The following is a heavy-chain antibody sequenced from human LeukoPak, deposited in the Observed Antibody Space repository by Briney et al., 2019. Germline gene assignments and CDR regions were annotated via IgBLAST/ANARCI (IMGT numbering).Heavy chain of an antibody. D-gene: IGHD3-3*01. Sequence: GGSLRLSCAASGFTFSSYEMNWVRQAPGKGLEWVSYISSSGSTIYYADSVKGRLTISRDNAKNSLYLQMNSLRAEDTAVYYCAGGFWSGYYGYHYYMDVWGKGTTVTVSS. CDR3: AGGFWSGYYGYHYYMDV. CDR2: ISSSGSTI. J-gene: IGHJ6*03. V-gene: IGHV3-48*03. CDR1: GFTFSSYE.